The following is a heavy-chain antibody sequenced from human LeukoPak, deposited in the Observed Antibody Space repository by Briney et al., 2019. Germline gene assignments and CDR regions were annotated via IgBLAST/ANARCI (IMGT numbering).Heavy chain of an antibody. CDR3: AKVGYGDRDQ. CDR2: ISGPGEFT. J-gene: IGHJ4*02. D-gene: IGHD4-17*01. Sequence: SGGSLRLSCAASGFMFSSYAMTWVRQAPGKGLEWVSSISGPGEFTYYAESVKGRCTISRDNPENTVYLQMNRLRVDDTAVYYCAKVGYGDRDQWGQGTLVPVSS. V-gene: IGHV3-23*01. CDR1: GFMFSSYA.